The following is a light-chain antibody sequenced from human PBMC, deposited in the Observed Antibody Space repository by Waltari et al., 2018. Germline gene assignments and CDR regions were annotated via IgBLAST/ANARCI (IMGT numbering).Light chain of an antibody. V-gene: IGKV3-15*01. CDR3: LQYHYRGT. J-gene: IGKJ1*01. Sequence: EIVMTQSPSTLSLSPGERATLSCRASRNISSHLAWYQQKPGQPPRLLMYGVSTRASGIADRFSGRGSDTEFTLIISSLQPEDFAVYYCLQYHYRGTFGQGTKVDIK. CDR1: RNISSH. CDR2: GVS.